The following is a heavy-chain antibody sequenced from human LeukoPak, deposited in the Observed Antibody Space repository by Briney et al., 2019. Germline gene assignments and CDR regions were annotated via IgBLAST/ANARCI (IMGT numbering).Heavy chain of an antibody. J-gene: IGHJ4*02. Sequence: ASVKVSLKASLYTLTSYGISGVRQAPGQGVEWMGWISAYNGNTNYPQKLQGRVTMTTDTSTSTAYMERRSLRSDDTAVYYCARRSIAVAGYDYWGQGTLVTVSS. CDR2: ISAYNGNT. CDR1: LYTLTSYG. V-gene: IGHV1-18*01. D-gene: IGHD6-19*01. CDR3: ARRSIAVAGYDY.